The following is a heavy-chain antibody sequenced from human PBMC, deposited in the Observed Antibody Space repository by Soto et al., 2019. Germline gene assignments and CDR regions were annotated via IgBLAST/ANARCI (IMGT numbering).Heavy chain of an antibody. CDR3: ARGERRHLVGAVAANRNWFDP. J-gene: IGHJ5*02. Sequence: EVQLVESGGGLVQPGGSLRLSCAASGFTFSSYAMSWVRQAPGKGLEWVSAISGSGGSTYYADSVKGRFTISRDNSKNTLYLQMNSLRAEDTAVYYCARGERRHLVGAVAANRNWFDPWGQGTLVTVSS. CDR1: GFTFSSYA. D-gene: IGHD6-19*01. V-gene: IGHV3-23*04. CDR2: ISGSGGST.